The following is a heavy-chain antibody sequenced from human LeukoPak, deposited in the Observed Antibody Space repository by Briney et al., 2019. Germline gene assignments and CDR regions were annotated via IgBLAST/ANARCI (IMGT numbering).Heavy chain of an antibody. Sequence: GGSLRLSCAAPGFMFHDYAIHRVRQAPGKGLEWVSLISGDGGSTFYADSVTGRFTISRDNSKNSLYLQMNSLRSDDTALYYCARESESSGWYDYWGQGTLVTVSS. D-gene: IGHD6-19*01. J-gene: IGHJ4*02. V-gene: IGHV3-43*02. CDR1: GFMFHDYA. CDR2: ISGDGGST. CDR3: ARESESSGWYDY.